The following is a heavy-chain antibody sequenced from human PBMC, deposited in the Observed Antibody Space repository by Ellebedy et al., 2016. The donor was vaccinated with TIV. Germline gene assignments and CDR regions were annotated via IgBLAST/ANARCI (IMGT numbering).Heavy chain of an antibody. CDR2: INSDGSRT. CDR3: AKDLSAVASFDY. V-gene: IGHV3-74*01. D-gene: IGHD4-23*01. J-gene: IGHJ4*02. Sequence: GESLKISCAASGFTFSRYWLHWVRQAPGQGLVWVARINSDGSRTGYADSGKGRFTISRDTAKNTLYRQMNSLRAEDTAVYYCAKDLSAVASFDYWGQGTLVTVSS. CDR1: GFTFSRYW.